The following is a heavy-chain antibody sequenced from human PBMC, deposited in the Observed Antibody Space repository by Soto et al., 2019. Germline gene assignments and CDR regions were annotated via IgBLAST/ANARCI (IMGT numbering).Heavy chain of an antibody. CDR3: ARGYNYADY. V-gene: IGHV3-33*01. Sequence: PGGSLRLSCAASGFTFSTYGMHWVRQAPGKGLEWVAVIWYDGSNEYYAGSVRGRFTISRDNSKNTLFLQMNSLTAEDTAVYYCARGYNYADYWGQGTQVTVSS. CDR2: IWYDGSNE. J-gene: IGHJ4*02. D-gene: IGHD5-18*01. CDR1: GFTFSTYG.